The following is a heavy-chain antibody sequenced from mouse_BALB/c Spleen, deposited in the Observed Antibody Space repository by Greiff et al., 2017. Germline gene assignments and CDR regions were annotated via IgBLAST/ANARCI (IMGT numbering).Heavy chain of an antibody. J-gene: IGHJ2*01. Sequence: VKLVESGPELVKPGASVKMSCKASGYTFTDYVISWVKQRTGQGLEWIGEIYPGSGSTYYNEKFKGKATLTADKSSNTAYMQLSSLTSEDSAVYFCARAKRYSDYWGQGTTLTVSS. V-gene: IGHV1-77*01. CDR3: ARAKRYSDY. CDR1: GYTFTDYV. CDR2: IYPGSGST.